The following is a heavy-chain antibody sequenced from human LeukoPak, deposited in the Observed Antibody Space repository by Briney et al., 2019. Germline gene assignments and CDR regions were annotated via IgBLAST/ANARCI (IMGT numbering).Heavy chain of an antibody. CDR1: GGSISSGSYS. V-gene: IGHV4-30-2*01. J-gene: IGHJ6*02. Sequence: SETLSLTCAVSGGSISSGSYSWSWIRQPPGKGLEWIGYIYHSGGTYYNPSLKSRVIISVDRSKNQFSLRLSSVTAADTAVYYCARGYYDSSAHSRGYGMDVWGQGTTVTVSS. CDR3: ARGYYDSSAHSRGYGMDV. D-gene: IGHD3-22*01. CDR2: IYHSGGT.